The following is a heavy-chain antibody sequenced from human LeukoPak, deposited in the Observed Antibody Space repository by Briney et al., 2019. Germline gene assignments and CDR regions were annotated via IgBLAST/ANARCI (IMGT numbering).Heavy chain of an antibody. CDR3: ARTPSIVVAPPLVSFDI. D-gene: IGHD3-22*01. Sequence: GASVKVSCTASGGTFSSYAISWVRQAPGQGLEWMGGIIPIFGTANYAQKFQGRVTITADESTSTAYMELSSLRSEDTAVYYCARTPSIVVAPPLVSFDIWGQGTMVTVSS. V-gene: IGHV1-69*13. CDR2: IIPIFGTA. CDR1: GGTFSSYA. J-gene: IGHJ3*02.